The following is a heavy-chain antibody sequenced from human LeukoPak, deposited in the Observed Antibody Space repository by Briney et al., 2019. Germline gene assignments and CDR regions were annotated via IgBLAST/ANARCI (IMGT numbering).Heavy chain of an antibody. CDR1: GYSFTSYW. Sequence: GESRKISCKGSGYSFTSYWIAWVRQMPGKGLEWMGIIYPGDSDTRYSPSFQGQVTISADTSINTAYLQWSSLKASDTAIYYCASLYSFGSGTYYNAFDIWGQGTMVTVSS. D-gene: IGHD3-10*01. J-gene: IGHJ3*02. CDR2: IYPGDSDT. CDR3: ASLYSFGSGTYYNAFDI. V-gene: IGHV5-51*01.